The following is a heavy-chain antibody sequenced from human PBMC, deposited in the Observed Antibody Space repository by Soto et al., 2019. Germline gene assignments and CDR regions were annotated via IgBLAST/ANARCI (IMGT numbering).Heavy chain of an antibody. CDR2: ISPSTTAI. J-gene: IGHJ4*02. CDR1: GFTFSSSA. CDR3: ARGSYGSGSYYPTPFDF. V-gene: IGHV3-48*02. Sequence: GESLKISCVASGFTFSSSAMNWVRQAPGKGLEWVSYISPSTTAIMYYTDSVKGRFTISRDNARNSLYLQMNSLRDEDTAVYYCARGSYGSGSYYPTPFDFWGQGTLVTISS. D-gene: IGHD3-10*01.